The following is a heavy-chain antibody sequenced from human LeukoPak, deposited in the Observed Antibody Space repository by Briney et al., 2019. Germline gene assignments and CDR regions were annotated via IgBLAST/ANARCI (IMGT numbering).Heavy chain of an antibody. J-gene: IGHJ3*02. CDR1: GGSISSYY. CDR3: ARGGDCSSTSCAKLEAFDI. CDR2: IYTSGST. Sequence: SETLSLTCTVSGGSISSYYWSWIRQPAGKGLEWIGRIYTSGSTNYNPSLKSRVTMSVDTSKNQFSLKLSSVTTADTAVYYCARGGDCSSTSCAKLEAFDIWGQGTMVTVSS. D-gene: IGHD2-2*01. V-gene: IGHV4-4*07.